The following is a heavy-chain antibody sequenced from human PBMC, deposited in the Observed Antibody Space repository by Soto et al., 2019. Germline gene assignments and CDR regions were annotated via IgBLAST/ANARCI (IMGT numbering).Heavy chain of an antibody. CDR1: GYSFTRYW. J-gene: IGHJ4*02. D-gene: IGHD3-9*01. CDR3: ARHYYDILTGYLAPFVY. V-gene: IGHV5-51*01. CDR2: IYPGDSDT. Sequence: GESLNISCNGSGYSFTRYWIGWVRQMPGKGLEWMGIIYPGDSDTRYSPSFQGQVTISADKSISTAYLQWSSLKASDTAMYYCARHYYDILTGYLAPFVYWGQGTLVTVSS.